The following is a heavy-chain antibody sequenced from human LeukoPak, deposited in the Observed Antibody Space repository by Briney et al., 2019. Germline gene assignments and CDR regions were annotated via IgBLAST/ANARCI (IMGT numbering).Heavy chain of an antibody. J-gene: IGHJ1*01. CDR3: AKDTVVGYCTNGVCYNLKGYFQH. CDR2: ISSSSSYI. V-gene: IGHV3-21*04. Sequence: PGGSLRLSCAASGFTFSSYSMNWVRQAPGKGLEWVSSISSSSSYIYYADSEKGRFTISRDNSKNTLYLQMKSLRAEDTALYYCAKDTVVGYCTNGVCYNLKGYFQHWGQGTLVTVSS. CDR1: GFTFSSYS. D-gene: IGHD2-8*01.